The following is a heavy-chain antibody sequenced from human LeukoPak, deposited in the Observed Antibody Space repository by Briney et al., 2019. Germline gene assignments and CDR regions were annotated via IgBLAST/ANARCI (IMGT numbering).Heavy chain of an antibody. Sequence: SGPTLLKPTQTLTLTCTFSGFSLSTNDVGVGRIRQPPGEALEWLALIYWDDDKRYSPSQKSRLTITKDTSKNQVVPTMANMDPADTATYYCAFSKYSRSDFDSWGQGTLVTVSS. J-gene: IGHJ4*02. CDR1: GFSLSTNDVG. D-gene: IGHD6-6*01. CDR2: IYWDDDK. V-gene: IGHV2-5*02. CDR3: AFSKYSRSDFDS.